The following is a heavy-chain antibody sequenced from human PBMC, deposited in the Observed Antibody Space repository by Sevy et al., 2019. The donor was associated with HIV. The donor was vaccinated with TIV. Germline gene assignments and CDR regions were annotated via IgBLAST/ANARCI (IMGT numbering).Heavy chain of an antibody. CDR3: ANILEQQLGPDY. D-gene: IGHD6-13*01. V-gene: IGHV3-23*01. Sequence: GGSLRLSCAASGFTFSSYDMSWVRQAPGKGLEWVSGISPTGGTTHYAESVKGRFIISRDNSKKTLFLQMNSLRAEDTALYYCANILEQQLGPDYWGQGTQVTVS. J-gene: IGHJ4*02. CDR1: GFTFSSYD. CDR2: ISPTGGTT.